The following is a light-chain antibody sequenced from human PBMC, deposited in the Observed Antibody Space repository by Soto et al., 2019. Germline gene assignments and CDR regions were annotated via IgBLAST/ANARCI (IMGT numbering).Light chain of an antibody. CDR1: QSVSSND. V-gene: IGKV3-20*01. Sequence: EIVLTQSPGTLSLSPGERATLSCRASQSVSSNDLAWYQQNPGQAPRLLIYGASSRATGIPDRCSGSGSGTDFTLTISSLEPEDFAVYYWQQYNSSPWTFGQGTKVEIK. J-gene: IGKJ1*01. CDR2: GAS. CDR3: QQYNSSPWT.